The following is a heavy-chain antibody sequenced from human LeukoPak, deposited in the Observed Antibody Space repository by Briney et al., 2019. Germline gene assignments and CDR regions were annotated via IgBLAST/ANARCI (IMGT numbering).Heavy chain of an antibody. CDR2: INPNSGGT. CDR3: ARDRGAGTELVNWFDP. Sequence: ASVKVSCKASGYTFTGYYMHWVRQAPGQGLEWMGWINPNSGGTNYAQKFQGRVTMTRDTSISTAYMELSRLRSGDTAVYYCARDRGAGTELVNWFDPWGQGTLVTVSS. J-gene: IGHJ5*02. CDR1: GYTFTGYY. V-gene: IGHV1-2*02. D-gene: IGHD6-13*01.